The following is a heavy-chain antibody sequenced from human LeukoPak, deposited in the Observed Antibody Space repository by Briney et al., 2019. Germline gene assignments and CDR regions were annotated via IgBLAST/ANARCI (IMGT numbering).Heavy chain of an antibody. J-gene: IGHJ3*02. CDR2: IYYSGST. CDR3: AIETPHLTVTTGLGAFDI. D-gene: IGHD4-17*01. Sequence: SETLSLTCTVSGGSISSSSYYWGWIRQPPGKGLEWIGSIYYSGSTYCNPSLKSRVTISVDTSKNQFSLKLSSVTAADTAVYYCAIETPHLTVTTGLGAFDIWGQGTMVTVSS. CDR1: GGSISSSSYY. V-gene: IGHV4-39*01.